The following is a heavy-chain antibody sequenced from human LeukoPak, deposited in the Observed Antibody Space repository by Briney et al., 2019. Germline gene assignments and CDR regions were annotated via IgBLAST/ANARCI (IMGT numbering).Heavy chain of an antibody. Sequence: ASVKVSCKASGYAFTRYGISWVRQAPGQGLEWMGWISGYNFNTNYAQKFQGRVTVTTDTSTSTAYMELRSLRSDDTAVYFCARGYYFGSGGDYTHYFDYWGQGTLVTVSS. J-gene: IGHJ4*02. CDR2: ISGYNFNT. V-gene: IGHV1-18*01. CDR3: ARGYYFGSGGDYTHYFDY. CDR1: GYAFTRYG. D-gene: IGHD3-10*01.